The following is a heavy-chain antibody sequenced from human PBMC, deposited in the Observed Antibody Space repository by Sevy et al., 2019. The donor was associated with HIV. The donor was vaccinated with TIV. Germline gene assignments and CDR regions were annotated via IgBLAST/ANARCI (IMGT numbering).Heavy chain of an antibody. D-gene: IGHD4-17*01. V-gene: IGHV3-30*18. CDR3: AKDHALTTLWVNNWFES. CDR1: GFTFSSYG. J-gene: IGHJ5*01. Sequence: GGSLRLSCVASGFTFSSYGMHWVRQAPGKGLEWVAVITYDGSNQYYTDSVKGRFTISRDDSKNTLYLQMNSLRAEDTAVYYCAKDHALTTLWVNNWFESWGQGTLVTVSS. CDR2: ITYDGSNQ.